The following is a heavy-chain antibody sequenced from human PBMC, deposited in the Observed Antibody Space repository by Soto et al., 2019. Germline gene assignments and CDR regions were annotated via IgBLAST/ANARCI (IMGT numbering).Heavy chain of an antibody. V-gene: IGHV4-39*01. CDR3: ARQPNVSPRYYYYYYMDV. CDR1: GGSISSSSYY. CDR2: IYYSGST. J-gene: IGHJ6*03. Sequence: PSETLSLTCTVSGGSISSSSYYWGWIRQPPGKGLEWIGSIYYSGSTYYNPSLKSRVTISVDTSKNQFSLKLSSVTAADTAVYYCARQPNVSPRYYYYYYMDVWGKGTTVTVSS.